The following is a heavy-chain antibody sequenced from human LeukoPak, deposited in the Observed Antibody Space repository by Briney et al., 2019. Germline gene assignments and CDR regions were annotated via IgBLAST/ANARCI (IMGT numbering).Heavy chain of an antibody. CDR2: INSDGSST. CDR1: GGSFSGYY. D-gene: IGHD3-10*01. Sequence: ETLSLTCAVYGGSFSGYYWSWIRQPPGKGLEWVSRINSDGSSTSYADSVKGRFTISRDNAKNTLYLQMNSLRAEDTAVYYCAGDWLVPFDYWGQGTLVTVSS. CDR3: AGDWLVPFDY. V-gene: IGHV3-74*01. J-gene: IGHJ4*02.